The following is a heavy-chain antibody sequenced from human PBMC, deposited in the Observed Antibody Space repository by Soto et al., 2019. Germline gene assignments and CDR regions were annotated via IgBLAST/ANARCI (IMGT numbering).Heavy chain of an antibody. CDR2: IYYSGST. Sequence: PSETLSLTCTVSGGSISSYYWGWIRQPPGKGLEWIGSIYYSGSTYYNPSLKSRVTISVDTSKNQFSLKLSSVTAADTAVYYCARISLEWLFFDYWGQGTLVTVSS. D-gene: IGHD3-3*01. V-gene: IGHV4-39*01. CDR1: GGSISSYY. J-gene: IGHJ4*02. CDR3: ARISLEWLFFDY.